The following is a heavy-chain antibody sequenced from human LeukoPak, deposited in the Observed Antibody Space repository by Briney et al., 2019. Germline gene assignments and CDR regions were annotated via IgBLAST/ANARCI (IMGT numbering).Heavy chain of an antibody. CDR3: ARGGKSKYDSSGYLNYFDY. CDR1: GFTFSSYV. D-gene: IGHD3-22*01. V-gene: IGHV3-64*01. Sequence: GGSLRLSCAASGFTFSSYVMYWVRQAPGKGLEYVSSISSNWGSTYYANSVKGRFTISRDNSKNTLYLQMGSLRAEDMAVYYCARGGKSKYDSSGYLNYFDYWGQGTLVTVSS. CDR2: ISSNWGST. J-gene: IGHJ4*02.